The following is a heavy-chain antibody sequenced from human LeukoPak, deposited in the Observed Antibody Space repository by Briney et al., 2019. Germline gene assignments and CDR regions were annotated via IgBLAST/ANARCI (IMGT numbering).Heavy chain of an antibody. J-gene: IGHJ4*02. CDR3: PGGIAVSSSLDY. D-gene: IGHD6-6*01. CDR1: GFTFSSYG. Sequence: PGGSLRLSCAASGFTFSSYGTHWVCQAPGKGLEWVAVIWYDGSNNYYAHSAKGRSTISRDNSKNTLSLHMSSLRAQDPPVIYSPGGIAVSSSLDYWGQGTLVTVSS. V-gene: IGHV3-33*01. CDR2: IWYDGSNN.